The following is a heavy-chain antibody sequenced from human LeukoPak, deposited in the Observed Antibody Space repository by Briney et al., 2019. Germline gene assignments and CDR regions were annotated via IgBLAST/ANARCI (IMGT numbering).Heavy chain of an antibody. CDR3: VRDFRSADY. CDR1: GFTFSTYC. V-gene: IGHV3-74*01. Sequence: GGSLRLSCAAPGFTFSTYCMHWVRQAPGKGPMWVSRICPDGTVTNYADSVKARFIISRDNARNTVYLQMNSLRVKDTAVYYCVRDFRSADYWGQGTLVTVSS. CDR2: ICPDGTVT. J-gene: IGHJ4*02.